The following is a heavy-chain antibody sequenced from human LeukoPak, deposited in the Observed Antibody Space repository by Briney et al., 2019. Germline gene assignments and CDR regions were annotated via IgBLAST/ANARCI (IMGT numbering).Heavy chain of an antibody. CDR3: ARGPAYDDYEGY. Sequence: SETLSLTCTVSGGSISSHYWSWIRQSPGKGLEWIGYIYFSGYTNYNPSLKSRVIISVDTSKNQFSLRLSSVTAADTAVYYCARGPAYDDYEGYWGQGTLVTVSS. D-gene: IGHD4-17*01. CDR2: IYFSGYT. CDR1: GGSISSHY. J-gene: IGHJ4*02. V-gene: IGHV4-59*11.